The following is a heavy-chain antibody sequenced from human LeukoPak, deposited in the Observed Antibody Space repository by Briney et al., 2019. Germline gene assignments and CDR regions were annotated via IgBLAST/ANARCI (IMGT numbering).Heavy chain of an antibody. CDR3: ARHLGYASGY. D-gene: IGHD5-12*01. CDR1: GFTFNSYW. Sequence: TGGSLRLSCAASGFTFNSYWMHWVRQAPGKGLEWVSCIDTDGTSTRYADAVKGRFTISRDDAKKTVYLQMNSLRAEDTAVYYCARHLGYASGYWGQGTLVTVSP. V-gene: IGHV3-74*01. J-gene: IGHJ4*02. CDR2: IDTDGTST.